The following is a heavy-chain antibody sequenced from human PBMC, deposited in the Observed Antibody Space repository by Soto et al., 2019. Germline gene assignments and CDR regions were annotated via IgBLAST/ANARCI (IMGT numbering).Heavy chain of an antibody. CDR1: GYTFRSYG. J-gene: IGHJ6*03. CDR2: ISGYNGNT. V-gene: IGHV1-18*01. D-gene: IGHD4-17*01. Sequence: GAPVKVSCKASGYTFRSYGISWVRQAPGQGLEWMGWISGYNGNTHYSQKFQGKVTMTTDTSTSTAYMGLRNPRSDDTAVYYCARAQSNYGGRFSYSYMDVWGTGTMVTVS. CDR3: ARAQSNYGGRFSYSYMDV.